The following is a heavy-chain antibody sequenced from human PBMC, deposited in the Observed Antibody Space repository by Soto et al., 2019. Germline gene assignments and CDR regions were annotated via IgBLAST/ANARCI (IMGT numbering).Heavy chain of an antibody. CDR2: IIPIFGTA. J-gene: IGHJ6*02. V-gene: IGHV1-69*13. CDR3: ARGVTTTGESYYYYGMDV. D-gene: IGHD7-27*01. CDR1: GGTFRRYA. Sequence: GASVKVSRKGSGGTFRRYAISWVRQAPGQGLEWMGGIIPIFGTANYAQKFQGRVTITADESTSTAYMELSSLRSEDTAVYYCARGVTTTGESYYYYGMDVWGQGTTVTVSS.